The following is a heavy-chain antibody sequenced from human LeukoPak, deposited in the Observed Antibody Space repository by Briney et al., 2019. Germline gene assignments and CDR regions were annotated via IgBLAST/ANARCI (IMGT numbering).Heavy chain of an antibody. J-gene: IGHJ5*02. D-gene: IGHD6-6*01. CDR1: GGSISSSNYY. CDR3: ARHRRGSSGWFDP. V-gene: IGHV4-39*01. Sequence: SETLSLTCTVSGGSISSSNYYWGWIRQPPGKGLEWIGSIYYSGSAYYNPSLRSRVTISVDTSKNQFSLKLSSVTAADTAVYYCARHRRGSSGWFDPWGQGTLVTVSS. CDR2: IYYSGSA.